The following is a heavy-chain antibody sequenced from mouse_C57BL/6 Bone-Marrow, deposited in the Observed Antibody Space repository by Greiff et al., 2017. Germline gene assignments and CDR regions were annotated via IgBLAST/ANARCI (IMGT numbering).Heavy chain of an antibody. J-gene: IGHJ3*01. V-gene: IGHV5-4*03. D-gene: IGHD2-3*01. CDR2: ISDGGSYT. CDR3: ARGWLLRDAY. Sequence: EVMLVESGGGLVKPGGSLKLFCAASGFTFSSYAMSWVRQTPEKRLEWVATISDGGSYTYYPANVKGRFTISRDNAKNNLYLQMCHLKSEDTAMYYCARGWLLRDAYWGQGTLVTVSA. CDR1: GFTFSSYA.